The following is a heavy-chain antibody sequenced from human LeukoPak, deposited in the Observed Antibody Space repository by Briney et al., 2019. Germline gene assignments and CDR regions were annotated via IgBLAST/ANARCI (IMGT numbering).Heavy chain of an antibody. CDR2: ISSSGSAK. CDR1: GFIFSNAW. CDR3: ASGSGH. Sequence: GGSLRLSCAGSGFIFSNAWMNWVRQAPGKGLEWVSHISSSGSAKYYADSVKGRFTISRDNAKNSLYLQMNSLRDEDTAVFYCASGSGHWGQGTLVTVSS. V-gene: IGHV3-48*02. D-gene: IGHD2-2*03. J-gene: IGHJ4*02.